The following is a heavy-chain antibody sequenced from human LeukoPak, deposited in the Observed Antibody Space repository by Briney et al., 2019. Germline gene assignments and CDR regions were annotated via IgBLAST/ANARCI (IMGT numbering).Heavy chain of an antibody. V-gene: IGHV1-18*01. CDR2: ISAYNGNT. CDR1: GYTFTSYG. D-gene: IGHD3-3*02. Sequence: ASVKVSCKASGYTFTSYGISWMRQAPGQGLEWMGWISAYNGNTNYAQKLQGRVTMTTDTSTSTAYMELRSLRSDDTAVYYCARAFSPYYYYGVDVWGQGTTVTVSS. J-gene: IGHJ6*02. CDR3: ARAFSPYYYYGVDV.